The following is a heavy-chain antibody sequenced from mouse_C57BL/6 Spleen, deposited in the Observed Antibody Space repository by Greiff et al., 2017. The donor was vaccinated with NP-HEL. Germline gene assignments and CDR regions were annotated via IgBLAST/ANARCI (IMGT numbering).Heavy chain of an antibody. CDR3: ARIKKIVATYFDY. CDR2: TNPTNGRT. V-gene: IGHV1S81*02. Sequence: QVQLQQSGADLVKAGASVKMSCKASGYTFTSYWMHWVKQRLGQGLEWFAETNPTNGRTYYNEKFKSKATLTVDKSSSTAYMLLSGPTFEDSAVYYCARIKKIVATYFDYWGQGTTRTVSS. D-gene: IGHD1-1*01. J-gene: IGHJ2*01. CDR1: GYTFTSYW.